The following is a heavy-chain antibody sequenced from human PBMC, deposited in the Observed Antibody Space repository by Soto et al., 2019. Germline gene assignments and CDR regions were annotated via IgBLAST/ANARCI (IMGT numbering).Heavy chain of an antibody. Sequence: GESLKISCAASGFTFSSYWMSWVRQAPGKGLGWVANINQDGSENSYVESVKGRFTISGDYAKNSLYLQMTSLRAEDTAVYYCARARRDGYTGYALDVWGQGTTVTVSS. J-gene: IGHJ6*02. CDR1: GFTFSSYW. CDR2: INQDGSEN. CDR3: ARARRDGYTGYALDV. D-gene: IGHD5-12*01. V-gene: IGHV3-7*05.